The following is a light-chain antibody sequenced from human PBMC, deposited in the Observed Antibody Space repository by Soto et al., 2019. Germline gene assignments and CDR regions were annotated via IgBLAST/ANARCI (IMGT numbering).Light chain of an antibody. V-gene: IGKV1-5*03. CDR3: QQYNSYFTYT. CDR2: KAS. J-gene: IGKJ2*01. CDR1: QSISSW. Sequence: DIQMTQSPSTLSASVGDRVTITCRASQSISSWLAWYQQKPGKAPKLLIYKASSLESGVPSRFSGSGSGTEFTLTISSLQPDDFATYYFQQYNSYFTYTFGQGTKLAIK.